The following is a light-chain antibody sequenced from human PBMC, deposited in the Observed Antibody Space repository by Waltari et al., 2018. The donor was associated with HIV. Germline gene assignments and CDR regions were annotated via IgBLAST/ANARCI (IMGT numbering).Light chain of an antibody. CDR2: DND. Sequence: QSMLTQPPSVSVAPGQKVTISCSGTGSNLANNYVSWYQHLPGAAPKLVIYDNDNRPSGIADRCSGSKSGASATLVITGLQTGDEGDYYCGTWDSSLNAGVFGGGTKLTVL. J-gene: IGLJ3*02. CDR3: GTWDSSLNAGV. CDR1: GSNLANNY. V-gene: IGLV1-51*01.